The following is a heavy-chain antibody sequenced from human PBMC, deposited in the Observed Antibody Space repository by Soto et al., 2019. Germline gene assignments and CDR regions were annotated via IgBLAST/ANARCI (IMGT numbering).Heavy chain of an antibody. CDR3: AKDLELRYYDSSGYYMVY. V-gene: IGHV1-18*01. Sequence: ASVKVSCKASGYTFTSYGISWVRQAPGQGLEWMGWISAYNGNTNYAQKLQGRVTMTTDTSTSTAYMELRSLRTDDTAVYYCAKDLELRYYDSSGYYMVYWGQGTLVTVSS. CDR1: GYTFTSYG. J-gene: IGHJ4*02. D-gene: IGHD3-22*01. CDR2: ISAYNGNT.